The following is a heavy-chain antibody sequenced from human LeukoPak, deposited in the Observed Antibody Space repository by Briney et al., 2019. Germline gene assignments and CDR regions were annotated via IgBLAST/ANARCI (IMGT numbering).Heavy chain of an antibody. CDR1: GYTFTCYY. CDR2: INPNSGGT. V-gene: IGHV1-2*02. D-gene: IGHD3-22*01. Sequence: ASVKVSCKASGYTFTCYYIHWVRQAPGQGLEWMGWINPNSGGTNYAQKVQGRVTMTRDTSTSTAYMELRSLRSDDTAVYYCARDGHRRYHYDSSGREDAFDIWGQGTMVTVSS. J-gene: IGHJ3*02. CDR3: ARDGHRRYHYDSSGREDAFDI.